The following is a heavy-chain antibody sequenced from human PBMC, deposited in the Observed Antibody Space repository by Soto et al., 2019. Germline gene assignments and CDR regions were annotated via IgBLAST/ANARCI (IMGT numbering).Heavy chain of an antibody. J-gene: IGHJ6*02. Sequence: GGSLRLSCAASGFTFSGYLMSWVRQSPGKGLEWVANIKQDGSEKYYVDSVKGRFTISRDNAKNSLYLQMNSLRAEDTAVYYCARSSSTILDYYYYGMDVWGQGTTVTVSS. D-gene: IGHD2-2*01. CDR1: GFTFSGYL. CDR2: IKQDGSEK. V-gene: IGHV3-7*01. CDR3: ARSSSTILDYYYYGMDV.